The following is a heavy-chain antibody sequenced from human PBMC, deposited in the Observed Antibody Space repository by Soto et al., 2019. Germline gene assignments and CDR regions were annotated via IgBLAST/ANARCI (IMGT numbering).Heavy chain of an antibody. Sequence: GGSLRLSCAASGFTFSSYAMHWVRQAPGKGLEWVAVISYDGSNKYYADSVKGRFTISRDNSKNTLYLQMNSLGAEDTAVYYCAGESAATRSSALYYYYYGMDVWGQGTTVTVSS. CDR1: GFTFSSYA. D-gene: IGHD6-6*01. J-gene: IGHJ6*02. CDR3: AGESAATRSSALYYYYYGMDV. CDR2: ISYDGSNK. V-gene: IGHV3-30-3*01.